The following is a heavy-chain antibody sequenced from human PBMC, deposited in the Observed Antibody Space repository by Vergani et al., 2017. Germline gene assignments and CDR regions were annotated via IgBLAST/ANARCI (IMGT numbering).Heavy chain of an antibody. CDR2: IRNKAYGGTT. Sequence: RLVQSGGGLAHPGGSLRLSCAASGVPVSGFAFNTYAMIWVRQAPGKGLEWVAFIRNKAYGGTTEYAASVKGRFTISRDDSKRLAYLQWSGLKTEDTAVYFCSRGRGYSFGYSDYWGQGTLVTVSS. J-gene: IGHJ4*02. CDR1: GVPVSGFAFNTYA. V-gene: IGHV3-49*04. CDR3: SRGRGYSFGYSDY. D-gene: IGHD5-18*01.